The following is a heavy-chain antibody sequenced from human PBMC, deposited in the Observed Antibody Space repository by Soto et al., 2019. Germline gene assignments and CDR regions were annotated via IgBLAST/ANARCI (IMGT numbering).Heavy chain of an antibody. V-gene: IGHV1-2*02. Sequence: QVQLIQSGAETRKPGASVRVSCKASGYTFTDYYIHWVRQAPGQGLDWMGYIYPKSGLTSHAQSFRGRVTMTRDTSTSTVYMELNSLTSDDRAIYFCARRDRSGSFDYWGQGTQVSVTS. CDR3: ARRDRSGSFDY. CDR2: IYPKSGLT. D-gene: IGHD5-12*01. CDR1: GYTFTDYY. J-gene: IGHJ4*02.